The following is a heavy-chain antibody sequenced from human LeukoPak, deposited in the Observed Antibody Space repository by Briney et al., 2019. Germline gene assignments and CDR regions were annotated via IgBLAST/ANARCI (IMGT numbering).Heavy chain of an antibody. Sequence: GGSLRLSCAASGFTFSSYWMHWVRQAPGKGLVWVSRIKSDGSSTSYADSVKGRFTISRDNAKNTLYLQMNSLRAEDTAVYYCARGNEVNWFDPWGQGTLVTVSS. D-gene: IGHD1-1*01. CDR1: GFTFSSYW. V-gene: IGHV3-74*01. CDR3: ARGNEVNWFDP. CDR2: IKSDGSST. J-gene: IGHJ5*02.